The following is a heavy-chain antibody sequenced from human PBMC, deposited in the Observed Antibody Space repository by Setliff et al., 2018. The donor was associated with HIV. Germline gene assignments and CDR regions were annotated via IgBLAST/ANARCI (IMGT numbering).Heavy chain of an antibody. J-gene: IGHJ6*02. CDR2: IIPLLGKA. CDR1: GGTFSTNA. D-gene: IGHD2-2*01. V-gene: IGHV1-69*10. CDR3: SRGGVCTSSSCGGIYYYGMDV. Sequence: SVTVSCKDSGGTFSTNAVSWVRQAPGQGLEWMGGIIPLLGKANYAQKFQGRVTITADESTSTVYMELSILRSADTAVYYCSRGGVCTSSSCGGIYYYGMDVWSQGTTVTVSS.